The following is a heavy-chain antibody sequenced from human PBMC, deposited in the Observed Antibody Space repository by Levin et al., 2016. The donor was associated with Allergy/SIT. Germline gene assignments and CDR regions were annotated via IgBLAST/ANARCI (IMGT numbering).Heavy chain of an antibody. Sequence: ASVKVSCKASGYTFTGYYMHWVRQAPGQGLEWMGIINPSGGSTSYAQKFQGRVTMTRDTSTSTVYMELSSLRSEDTAVYYCARMYYYDSSGYPGLPDYWGQGTLVTVSS. CDR2: INPSGGST. J-gene: IGHJ4*02. D-gene: IGHD3-22*01. CDR3: ARMYYYDSSGYPGLPDY. V-gene: IGHV1-46*01. CDR1: GYTFTGYY.